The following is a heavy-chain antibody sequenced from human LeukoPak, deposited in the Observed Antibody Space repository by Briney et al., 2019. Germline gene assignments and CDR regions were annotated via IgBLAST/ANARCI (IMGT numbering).Heavy chain of an antibody. D-gene: IGHD2-15*01. CDR2: IKFDGSST. V-gene: IGHV3-74*01. CDR3: ARRSVSCLDAFDI. Sequence: GGSLRLSCAASGFTFSNDWMHWVRQAPGKGLVWVSRIKFDGSSTNYADFVKGRFTISRDNARNTVYLQMNSLGAEDTAVYYCARRSVSCLDAFDIWGQGTMVTVSS. J-gene: IGHJ3*02. CDR1: GFTFSNDW.